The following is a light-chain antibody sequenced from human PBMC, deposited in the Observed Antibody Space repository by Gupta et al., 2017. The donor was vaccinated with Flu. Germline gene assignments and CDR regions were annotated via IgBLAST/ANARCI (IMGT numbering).Light chain of an antibody. CDR1: QSLNNNY. CDR3: QYYVRSLYT. Sequence: LVLTLSPVTVSLSPGDSATLSCRDRQSLNNNYLAWYQQKPGQAPRLLIYSTSSRATGIPDRFSGSGSGTDFTLTISRLEPEDFAVYFCQYYVRSLYTFGQGTKLEI. CDR2: STS. J-gene: IGKJ2*01. V-gene: IGKV3-20*01.